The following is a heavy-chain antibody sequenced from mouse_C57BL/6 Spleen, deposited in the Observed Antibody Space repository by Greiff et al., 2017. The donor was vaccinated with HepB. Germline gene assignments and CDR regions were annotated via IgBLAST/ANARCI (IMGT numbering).Heavy chain of an antibody. CDR3: ARSIYYGSPYYAMDY. Sequence: EVQGVESGGGLVKPGGSLKLSCAASGFTFSDYGMHWVRQAPEKGLEWVAYISSGSSTIYYADTVKGRFTISRDNAKNTLFLQMTSLRSEDTAMYYCARSIYYGSPYYAMDYWGQRTSVTVSS. CDR1: GFTFSDYG. CDR2: ISSGSSTI. J-gene: IGHJ4*01. D-gene: IGHD1-1*01. V-gene: IGHV5-17*01.